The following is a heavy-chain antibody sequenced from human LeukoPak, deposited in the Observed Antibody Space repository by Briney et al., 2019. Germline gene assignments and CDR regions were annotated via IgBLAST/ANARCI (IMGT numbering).Heavy chain of an antibody. J-gene: IGHJ4*02. CDR1: GFTFSDYY. CDR2: ISSSSSYT. CDR3: AREGSWWPRGPFDY. D-gene: IGHD5-12*01. Sequence: PGGSLRLSCAVSGFTFSDYYMSWIRQAPGKGLEWVSYISSSSSYTNYADSVKGRFTISRDNAKNSLYLQMNSLRAEDTAVYYCAREGSWWPRGPFDYWGQGTLVTVSS. V-gene: IGHV3-11*05.